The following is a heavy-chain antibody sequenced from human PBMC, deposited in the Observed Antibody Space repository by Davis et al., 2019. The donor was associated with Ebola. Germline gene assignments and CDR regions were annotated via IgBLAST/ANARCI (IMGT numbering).Heavy chain of an antibody. J-gene: IGHJ2*01. CDR3: ARHTIAARRLGPSGGGPAGYFDL. CDR1: GYSFTSYW. CDR2: IYPGDSDT. D-gene: IGHD6-6*01. Sequence: GESLKISCKASGYSFTSYWISWVRQMPGKGLEWMGIIYPGDSDTSYSPSFQGQVTISADKSISTAYLQWSSLKASDTAMYYCARHTIAARRLGPSGGGPAGYFDLWGRGTLVTVSS. V-gene: IGHV5-51*01.